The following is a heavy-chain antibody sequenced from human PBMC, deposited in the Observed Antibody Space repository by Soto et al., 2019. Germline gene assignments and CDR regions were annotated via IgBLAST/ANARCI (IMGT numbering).Heavy chain of an antibody. CDR3: ARSSLTSMAV. Sequence: VGSLRLSCAASGFTFSSYSMNWVRQAPGKGLEWVSSISSSSSYIYYADSVKGRFTISRDNAQNSLYLQMNSLRAEDTAVYYCARSSLTSMAVRAQGSSDTVSS. V-gene: IGHV3-21*01. J-gene: IGHJ6*02. CDR2: ISSSSSYI. D-gene: IGHD1-1*01. CDR1: GFTFSSYS.